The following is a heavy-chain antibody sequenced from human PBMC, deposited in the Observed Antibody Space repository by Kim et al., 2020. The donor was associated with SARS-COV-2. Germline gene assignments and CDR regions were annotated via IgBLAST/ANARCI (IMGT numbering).Heavy chain of an antibody. Sequence: ASVKVSCKASGYTFTSYGISWVRQAPGQGLEWMGWISAYNGNTNYAQKLQGRVTMTTDTSTSTAYMELRSLRSDDTAVYYCAREYYYDSSGYYLRHLDYWGQGTLVTVSS. CDR1: GYTFTSYG. CDR3: AREYYYDSSGYYLRHLDY. CDR2: ISAYNGNT. J-gene: IGHJ4*02. D-gene: IGHD3-22*01. V-gene: IGHV1-18*04.